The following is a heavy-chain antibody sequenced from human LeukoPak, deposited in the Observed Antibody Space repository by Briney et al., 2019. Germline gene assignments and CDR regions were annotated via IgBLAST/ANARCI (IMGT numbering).Heavy chain of an antibody. Sequence: PGGSLRLSCATSGFTFSDHDMHWVRQAPGKGLEWISSISHSNGKSYFADSVKGRFGISRDNAKNSLYLQMNSLRAEDTAVYYCARDYEWELLSPCTFDYWGQGTLVTVSS. CDR2: ISHSNGKS. V-gene: IGHV3-48*04. D-gene: IGHD1-26*01. CDR1: GFTFSDHD. J-gene: IGHJ4*02. CDR3: ARDYEWELLSPCTFDY.